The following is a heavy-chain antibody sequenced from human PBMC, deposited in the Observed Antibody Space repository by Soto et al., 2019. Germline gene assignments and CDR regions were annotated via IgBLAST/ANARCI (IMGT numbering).Heavy chain of an antibody. Sequence: EVQLVESGGGLVQPGGPLSSPWPASGSTSSSYERNWVRQAPGKGLGWVSYISSSGSTIYYADSVKGRFTISRDNAKNSLYLQMNSLRAEDTAVYYCARERYNWNYESIDYWGQGTLVTVSS. CDR3: ARERYNWNYESIDY. CDR1: GSTSSSYE. J-gene: IGHJ4*02. D-gene: IGHD1-7*01. V-gene: IGHV3-48*03. CDR2: ISSSGSTI.